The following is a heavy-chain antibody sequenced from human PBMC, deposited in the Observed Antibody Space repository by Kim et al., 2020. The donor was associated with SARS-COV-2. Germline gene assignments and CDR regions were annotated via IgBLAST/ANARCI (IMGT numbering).Heavy chain of an antibody. D-gene: IGHD2-2*01. J-gene: IGHJ6*02. CDR2: FDPEDGET. CDR3: ATGQTIVVVPAAIRSYYYYYGMDV. Sequence: ASVKVSCKVSGYTLTELSMHWVRQAPGKGLEWMGGFDPEDGETIYAQKFQGRVTMTEDTSTDTPYMELSSLRSEDTAVYYCATGQTIVVVPAAIRSYYYYYGMDVWGQGTTVTVSS. V-gene: IGHV1-24*01. CDR1: GYTLTELS.